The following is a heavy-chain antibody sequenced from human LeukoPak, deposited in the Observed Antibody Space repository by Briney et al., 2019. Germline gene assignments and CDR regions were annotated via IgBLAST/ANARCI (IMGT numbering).Heavy chain of an antibody. CDR2: IYYSGST. D-gene: IGHD3-9*01. CDR1: GGSISSYY. V-gene: IGHV4-59*01. Sequence: PSETLSLTCTVSGGSISSYYWSWIQQPPGKGLEWIGYIYYSGSTNYNPSLKSRVTISVDTSKNQFSLKLSSVTAADTAVYYCARGNILLGTFDYWGQGTLVTVSS. J-gene: IGHJ4*02. CDR3: ARGNILLGTFDY.